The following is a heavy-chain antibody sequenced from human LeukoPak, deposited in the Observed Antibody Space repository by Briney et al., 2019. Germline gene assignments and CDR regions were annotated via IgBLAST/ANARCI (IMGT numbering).Heavy chain of an antibody. D-gene: IGHD6-6*01. Sequence: GGSLRLSCAASGFNFNTYSMNWVRQAPGKGLEWISYISSTSNTIYYADSMRGRITISRDNAENSLYLQMNNLRVEDTAVYYCARGPLSIDYWGQGTLVTVSS. V-gene: IGHV3-48*04. CDR3: ARGPLSIDY. J-gene: IGHJ4*02. CDR2: ISSTSNTI. CDR1: GFNFNTYS.